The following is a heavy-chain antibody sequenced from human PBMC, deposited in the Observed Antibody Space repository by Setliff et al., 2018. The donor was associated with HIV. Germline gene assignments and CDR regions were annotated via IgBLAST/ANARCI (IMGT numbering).Heavy chain of an antibody. CDR3: ASSYSGYDWEIDY. CDR2: INWRSEK. Sequence: PGGSLRLSCAASGFTFSTYGMSWVRQAPGKELEWLSYINWRSEKYYADSVKGRFTISRDNGKSSVYLQINSLRAEDTAVYYCASSYSGYDWEIDYWGQGTLVTVSS. D-gene: IGHD5-12*01. CDR1: GFTFSTYG. V-gene: IGHV3-48*01. J-gene: IGHJ4*02.